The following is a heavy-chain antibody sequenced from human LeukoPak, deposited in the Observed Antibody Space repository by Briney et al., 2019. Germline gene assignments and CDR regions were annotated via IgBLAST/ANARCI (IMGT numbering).Heavy chain of an antibody. CDR3: AKAGSGWYGGQGGVY. CDR1: GFTFSSYA. J-gene: IGHJ4*02. CDR2: ISGSGGST. D-gene: IGHD6-19*01. Sequence: GGSLRLSCTASGFTFSSYAMSWVRQAPGKGLEWVSAISGSGGSTYYADSVKGRFTISRDNSKNTLYLQMNSLRAEDTAVYYCAKAGSGWYGGQGGVYWGQGTLVTVSS. V-gene: IGHV3-23*01.